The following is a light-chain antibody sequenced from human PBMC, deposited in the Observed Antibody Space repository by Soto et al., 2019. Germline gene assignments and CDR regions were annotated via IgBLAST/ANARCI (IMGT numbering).Light chain of an antibody. Sequence: DIRMTQSPSTLSASVGDRVTITCRASQSITDWLAWYQQKPGKAPKFLIYKASNLEGGAPSRFSGSGSGTEFTLTINSVQSYDFATYYGQYWDDYSWTFGQGTKVETK. CDR3: QYWDDYSWT. V-gene: IGKV1-5*03. CDR1: QSITDW. J-gene: IGKJ1*01. CDR2: KAS.